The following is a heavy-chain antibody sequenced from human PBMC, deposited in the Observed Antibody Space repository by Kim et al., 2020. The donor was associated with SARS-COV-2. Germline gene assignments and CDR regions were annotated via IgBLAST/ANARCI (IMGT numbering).Heavy chain of an antibody. D-gene: IGHD3-9*01. CDR3: ARGDYYDILTGYFGNWYFDL. CDR2: INSDGSAT. J-gene: IGHJ2*01. V-gene: IGHV3-74*01. CDR1: GFSFSSYW. Sequence: GGSLRLSCAASGFSFSSYWMHWVRQIPGKGLVWVSRINSDGSATTYADSVKGRFTISRDNAKNTLSLQMNSLRVEETAVYYCARGDYYDILTGYFGNWYFDLWGRGTLVTVSS.